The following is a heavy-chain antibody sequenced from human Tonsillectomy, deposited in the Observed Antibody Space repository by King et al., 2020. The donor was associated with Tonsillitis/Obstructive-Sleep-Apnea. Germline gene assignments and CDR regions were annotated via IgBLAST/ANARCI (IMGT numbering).Heavy chain of an antibody. Sequence: VQLVESGAEVKKPGASVKVSCKVSGYTLTELSMHWGRQAPGKGLEWMGGFEPEDGETIYGQKFQGRVTMTEDTSTDTAYMELSSLTSEDTAVYYCATDRDTAMAFDYWGQGTLVTVSS. CDR2: FEPEDGET. V-gene: IGHV1-24*01. J-gene: IGHJ4*02. D-gene: IGHD5-18*01. CDR1: GYTLTELS. CDR3: ATDRDTAMAFDY.